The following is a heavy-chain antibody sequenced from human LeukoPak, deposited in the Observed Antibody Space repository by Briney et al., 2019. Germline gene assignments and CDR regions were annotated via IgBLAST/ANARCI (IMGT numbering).Heavy chain of an antibody. D-gene: IGHD3-22*01. J-gene: IGHJ4*02. CDR3: VTDYDSSGLRFDY. CDR1: GLTSSNAW. CDR2: IKRKVDGGTT. Sequence: PGGSLRLSCAASGLTSSNAWMSWVRQAPGKGLEWVGRIKRKVDGGTTDYAAPVKGRLSISRDDSGNMLYLEMHSLKTEDTALYYCVTDYDSSGLRFDYWGQGTVVTVSS. V-gene: IGHV3-15*01.